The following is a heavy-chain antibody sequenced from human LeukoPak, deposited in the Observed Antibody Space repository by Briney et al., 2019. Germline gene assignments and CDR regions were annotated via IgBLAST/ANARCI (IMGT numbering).Heavy chain of an antibody. D-gene: IGHD1-26*01. CDR2: IYYSGTT. CDR1: GGSISSYC. J-gene: IGHJ4*02. V-gene: IGHV4-59*01. Sequence: SETLSLTCTVSGGSISSYCWSWIRQPPGKGLEWIGYIYYSGTTNYNPSLKSRVAISIDTSRNQFSLKLNSVTAADTAVYYCASGRPLGFDYWGQGTLVTVSS. CDR3: ASGRPLGFDY.